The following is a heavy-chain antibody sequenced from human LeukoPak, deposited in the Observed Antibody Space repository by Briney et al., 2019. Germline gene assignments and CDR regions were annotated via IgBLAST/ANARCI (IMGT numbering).Heavy chain of an antibody. D-gene: IGHD1-26*01. CDR1: GYTFTSYG. J-gene: IGHJ4*02. CDR3: ARDNGGHRWELLRAYYFDY. CDR2: ISAYNGNT. V-gene: IGHV1-18*01. Sequence: ASVKVSCKASGYTFTSYGISWVRQAPGQGLEWMGWISAYNGNTNYAQKLQGRVTMTTDTSTSTAYMELRSLRSDDTAVYYCARDNGGHRWELLRAYYFDYWGQGTLVTVSS.